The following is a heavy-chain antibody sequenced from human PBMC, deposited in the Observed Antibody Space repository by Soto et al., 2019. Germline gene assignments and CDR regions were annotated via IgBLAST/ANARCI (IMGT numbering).Heavy chain of an antibody. V-gene: IGHV4-34*09. CDR2: INHSGRV. J-gene: IGHJ5*02. D-gene: IGHD4-17*01. Sequence: SETLSLTCAVYGGSFSGHSWTWIRQSPGKGLEWIGDINHSGRVNYSPSLKSRVTISVDTSKNQFSPKLSSVTAADTAVYYCARDQGYGGNSVLNWFDPWGQGTLVTVSS. CDR1: GGSFSGHS. CDR3: ARDQGYGGNSVLNWFDP.